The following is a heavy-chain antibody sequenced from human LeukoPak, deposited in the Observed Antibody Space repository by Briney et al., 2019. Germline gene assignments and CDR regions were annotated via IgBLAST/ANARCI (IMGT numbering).Heavy chain of an antibody. D-gene: IGHD1-26*01. V-gene: IGHV3-49*03. J-gene: IGHJ4*02. CDR2: IRSKAYGGAT. CDR3: TRRLVGATADY. CDR1: GFTFGDYA. Sequence: PGGSLRLSCTASGFTFGDYAMSWFRQAPGKGLEWVGFIRSKAYGGATEYAASVKGRFTISRDDSKSIAYLQMNSLKTEDTAVYYCTRRLVGATADYWGQGTLVTVSS.